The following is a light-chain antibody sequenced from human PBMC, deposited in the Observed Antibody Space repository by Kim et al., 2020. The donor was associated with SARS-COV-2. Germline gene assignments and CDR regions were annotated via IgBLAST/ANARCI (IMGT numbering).Light chain of an antibody. CDR1: KLGNKY. CDR2: QAT. Sequence: SYELTQPPSVSVSPGQTASITCSGDKLGNKYASWYQQKPGQSPVLVIYQATKRPSGIPERFSGSNSGNTATLTISGTQAMDEGDYFCQAWDTTTLVFGGGTQLTVL. V-gene: IGLV3-1*01. CDR3: QAWDTTTLV. J-gene: IGLJ2*01.